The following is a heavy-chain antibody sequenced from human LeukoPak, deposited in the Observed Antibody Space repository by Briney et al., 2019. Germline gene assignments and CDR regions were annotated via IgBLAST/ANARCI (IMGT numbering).Heavy chain of an antibody. CDR2: INPNSGGT. V-gene: IGHV1-2*06. D-gene: IGHD2-2*01. CDR1: GYTFTGYY. CDR3: ARDYCSSTSCLFDY. Sequence: ASVKVSCKASGYTFTGYYMHWVRQAPGQGLEWMGRINPNSGGTNCAQKFQGRVTMTRDTSISTAYVELSRLRSDDTAVYYCARDYCSSTSCLFDYWGQGTLVTASS. J-gene: IGHJ4*02.